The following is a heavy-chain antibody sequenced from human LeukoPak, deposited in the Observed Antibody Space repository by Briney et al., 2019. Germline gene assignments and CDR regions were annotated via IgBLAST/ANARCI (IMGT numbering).Heavy chain of an antibody. D-gene: IGHD5-12*01. CDR3: ARADGYSGYDSATGRHFDY. J-gene: IGHJ4*02. Sequence: SQTLSLTCTVSGGSISRVGYYWSWIRQHPGKGLEWIGYIYYSGSTYYNPSLKSRVTISVDTSKNQFSLKLSSVTAADTAVYYCARADGYSGYDSATGRHFDYWGQGTLVTVSS. V-gene: IGHV4-31*03. CDR2: IYYSGST. CDR1: GGSISRVGYY.